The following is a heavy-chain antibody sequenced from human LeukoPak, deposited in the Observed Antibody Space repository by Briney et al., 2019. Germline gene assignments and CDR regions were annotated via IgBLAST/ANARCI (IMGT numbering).Heavy chain of an antibody. D-gene: IGHD2-2*01. CDR2: INPSGGST. V-gene: IGHV1-46*01. CDR1: GYTFTNYA. J-gene: IGHJ4*02. Sequence: RASVKVSCKASGYTFTNYAMNWVRQAPGQGLEWMGIINPSGGSTSYAQKFQGRVTMTRDTSTSTVYMELSSLRSEDTAVYYCARAYSTSSLDYWGQGTLVTVSS. CDR3: ARAYSTSSLDY.